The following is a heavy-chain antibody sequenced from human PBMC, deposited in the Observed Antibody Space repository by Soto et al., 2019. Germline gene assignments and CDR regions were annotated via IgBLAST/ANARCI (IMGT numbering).Heavy chain of an antibody. CDR3: AHTVSRYLLYH. V-gene: IGHV2-5*02. Sequence: QITLKESGPTLVKPTQTLTLTCTFSGFSLSTNGVGVGWIRQPPGKALEWLALIYWDDDKRYSPSLKSRLTITKDTSKRQVVLTITNMDPVNTATYYCAHTVSRYLLYHWGQGTLVTVSS. D-gene: IGHD1-1*01. J-gene: IGHJ5*02. CDR1: GFSLSTNGVG. CDR2: IYWDDDK.